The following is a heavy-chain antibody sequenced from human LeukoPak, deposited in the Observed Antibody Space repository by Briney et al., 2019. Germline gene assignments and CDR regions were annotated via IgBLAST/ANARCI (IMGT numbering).Heavy chain of an antibody. CDR2: VSPNSGGT. J-gene: IGHJ5*02. V-gene: IGHV1-2*02. CDR3: ARDPGVTNWFDP. CDR1: GYTFTGHS. D-gene: IGHD2-21*02. Sequence: ASVKVSCKASGYTFTGHSIHWVRQAPGQGLEWMGWVSPNSGGTKYAQKFQGRVTMTRDTSISTAYMELTSLRSDDTAVYYCARDPGVTNWFDPWGQGTLVTVSS.